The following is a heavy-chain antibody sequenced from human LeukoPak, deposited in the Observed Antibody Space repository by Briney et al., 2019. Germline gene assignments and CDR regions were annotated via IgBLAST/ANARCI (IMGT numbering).Heavy chain of an antibody. J-gene: IGHJ3*02. CDR1: GFTFSTYA. D-gene: IGHD3-22*01. V-gene: IGHV3-23*01. CDR2: ISGSGGST. Sequence: PGGSLRLSCAASGFTFSTYAMSWVRQAPGKGLEWVSGISGSGGSTHYADSVKGRFTISRENSKNTLYLQVNSLRAEDTAVYYCARTYYYDSSGSPGAFDIWGQGTMVTVSS. CDR3: ARTYYYDSSGSPGAFDI.